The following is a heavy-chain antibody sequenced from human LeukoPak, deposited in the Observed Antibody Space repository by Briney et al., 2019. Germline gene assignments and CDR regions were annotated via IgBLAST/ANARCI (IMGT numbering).Heavy chain of an antibody. CDR3: ARSSIFGVVINFFDY. Sequence: SGTLSLTCAVSGGSITSNNWWSWVRQPPEKRLEWIGEIYHSGSTNYNPSLKSRVTISVDKSKNHFSLKLSSVTAADTAVYYCARSSIFGVVINFFDYWGQGTLVTVSS. CDR1: GGSITSNNW. J-gene: IGHJ4*02. CDR2: IYHSGST. V-gene: IGHV4-4*02. D-gene: IGHD3-3*01.